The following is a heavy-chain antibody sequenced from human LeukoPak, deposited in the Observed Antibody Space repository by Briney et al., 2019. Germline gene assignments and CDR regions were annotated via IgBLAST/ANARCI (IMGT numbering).Heavy chain of an antibody. J-gene: IGHJ3*01. CDR1: GFTFDDYA. Sequence: PGGSLRLSCAASGFTFDDYAMHWVRQAPGKGLEWVSGISWNSGSIGYADSVKGRFTISRDNAKNSLYLQMNSLRAEDTALYYCARVVAWGQGTMVTVSS. V-gene: IGHV3-9*01. CDR3: ARVVA. CDR2: ISWNSGSI.